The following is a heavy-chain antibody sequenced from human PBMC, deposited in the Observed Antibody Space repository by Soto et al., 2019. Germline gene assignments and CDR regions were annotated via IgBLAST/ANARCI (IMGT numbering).Heavy chain of an antibody. J-gene: IGHJ6*02. D-gene: IGHD4-17*01. V-gene: IGHV2-5*02. CDR2: VYWDDDK. CDR1: GFSLTTNGVG. Sequence: QITLKESGPTLVRPTQTLTLTCTFSGFSLTTNGVGVGWIRQPPGKALEWLALVYWDDDKRYSPSLKSRLTIHQDASTNQVVITMTNMEPVDTATYYCAHRRTTIFPPFSYRGMDVWGQGTTVTVSS. CDR3: AHRRTTIFPPFSYRGMDV.